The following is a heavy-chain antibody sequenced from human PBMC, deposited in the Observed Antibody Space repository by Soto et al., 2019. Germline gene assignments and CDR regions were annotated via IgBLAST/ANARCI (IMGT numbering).Heavy chain of an antibody. V-gene: IGHV1-18*01. CDR1: GYTFTSYG. CDR3: ARDLKTAPGIAVAGTAS. D-gene: IGHD6-19*01. CDR2: ISAYNGNT. J-gene: IGHJ5*02. Sequence: ASVKVSCKASGYTFTSYGISWVRQAPGQGLEWMGWISAYNGNTNYAQKLQGRVTMTTDTSTSTAYMELRSLRSDDTAVYYCARDLKTAPGIAVAGTASWGQGTPVTVSS.